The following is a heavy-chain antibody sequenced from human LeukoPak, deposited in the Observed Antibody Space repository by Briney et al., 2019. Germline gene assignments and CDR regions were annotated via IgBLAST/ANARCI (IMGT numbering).Heavy chain of an antibody. Sequence: PSETLSLTCAVYGGSFSGYYWSWIRQPPGKGLEWIGEINHSGSTNYNPSLKSRVTIPVDTSKNQFSLKLSSVTAADTAVYYCASAYGSGSPFDYWGQGTLVTVSS. CDR2: INHSGST. CDR3: ASAYGSGSPFDY. D-gene: IGHD3-10*01. V-gene: IGHV4-34*01. J-gene: IGHJ4*02. CDR1: GGSFSGYY.